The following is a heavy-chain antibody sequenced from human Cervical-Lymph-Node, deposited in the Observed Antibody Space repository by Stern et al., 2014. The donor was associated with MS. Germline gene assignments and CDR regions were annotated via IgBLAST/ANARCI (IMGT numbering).Heavy chain of an antibody. CDR2: IYYGGSS. CDR3: ARARHYKGMDV. Sequence: QLQLQESGPGLVKPSETLSLTCIVSGGSISSNYWTWIRQPPGKGLEWIGSIYYGGSSNYNPSLGGRVTISADSARNQFSLNLTFVTAADTAVYYCARARHYKGMDVWGQGTTVTVS. D-gene: IGHD1-14*01. CDR1: GGSISSNY. V-gene: IGHV4-59*08. J-gene: IGHJ6*02.